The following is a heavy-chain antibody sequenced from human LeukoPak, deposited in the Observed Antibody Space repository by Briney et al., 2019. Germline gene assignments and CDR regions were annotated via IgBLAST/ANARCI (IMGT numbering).Heavy chain of an antibody. V-gene: IGHV3-33*06. CDR3: AKGHCGGDCYSIFSDY. Sequence: GGSLRLSCAASGFTFSSYGMHWVRQAPGKGLEWVAVIWYDGSNKYYADSVKGRFTISRDNSKNTLYLQMNSLRAEDTAVYYCAKGHCGGDCYSIFSDYWGQGTLVTVSS. CDR1: GFTFSSYG. CDR2: IWYDGSNK. D-gene: IGHD2-21*02. J-gene: IGHJ4*02.